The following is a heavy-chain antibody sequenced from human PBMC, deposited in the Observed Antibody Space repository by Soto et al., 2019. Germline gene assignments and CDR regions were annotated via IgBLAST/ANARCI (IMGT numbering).Heavy chain of an antibody. CDR2: ISPGGGTT. CDR3: ARAHYDSDAFDF. J-gene: IGHJ3*01. CDR1: GYTFTTNF. Sequence: VQLVQSGVEVKKPGASVKISCKASGYTFTTNFIHWIRQAPGQGLEWVGIISPGGGTTVYAQKFQGRVTMTRDTSTSTVYMELRNLRSEDTAVFYCARAHYDSDAFDFWGQGTMVIVSS. V-gene: IGHV1-46*03. D-gene: IGHD3-22*01.